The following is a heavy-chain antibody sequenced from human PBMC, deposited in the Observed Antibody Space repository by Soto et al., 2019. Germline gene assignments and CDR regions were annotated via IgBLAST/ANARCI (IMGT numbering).Heavy chain of an antibody. D-gene: IGHD2-2*01. Sequence: PSETLSLTCTVSGGSISSSSYYWGWIRQPPGKGLKRIGSIYYSGSTYYNPSLKSRVTISVDTSKNQFSLKLSSVTAADTAVYYCARGYCSSTSCYSLYYYYYGMDVWGQGTTVT. CDR2: IYYSGST. J-gene: IGHJ6*02. V-gene: IGHV4-39*01. CDR3: ARGYCSSTSCYSLYYYYYGMDV. CDR1: GGSISSSSYY.